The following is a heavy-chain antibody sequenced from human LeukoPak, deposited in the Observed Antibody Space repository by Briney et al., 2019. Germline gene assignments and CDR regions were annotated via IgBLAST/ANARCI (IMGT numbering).Heavy chain of an antibody. D-gene: IGHD2-2*01. CDR2: FYYSGST. J-gene: IGHJ4*02. CDR1: GGSVSSSSYY. CDR3: APIVVVPAAMPVQFDY. V-gene: IGHV4-39*01. Sequence: NPSETLSLTCTVSGGSVSSSSYYWGRIRQPPGKGLEWSGCFYYSGSTYYNPSLKSRVTISVDTSKNQFSLKLSSVTAADTAVYYCAPIVVVPAAMPVQFDYWGQGTLVTVSS.